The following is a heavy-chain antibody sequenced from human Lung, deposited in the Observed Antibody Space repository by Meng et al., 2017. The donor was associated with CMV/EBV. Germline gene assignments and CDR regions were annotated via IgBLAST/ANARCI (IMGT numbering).Heavy chain of an antibody. CDR2: ISDSRKI. CDR3: ARADEFCGKYYCDKVAFAV. Sequence: SETLSLXCTVSGDSIGRRYWGWIRQPPGKGLEWVGDISDSRKINYNASLKNRVTISLDTSRNQFSLKLDSVTTADTAVYFCARADEFCGKYYCDKVAFAVWXQGTXVTVSS. V-gene: IGHV4-59*11. CDR1: GDSIGRRY. D-gene: IGHD1-26*01. J-gene: IGHJ3*01.